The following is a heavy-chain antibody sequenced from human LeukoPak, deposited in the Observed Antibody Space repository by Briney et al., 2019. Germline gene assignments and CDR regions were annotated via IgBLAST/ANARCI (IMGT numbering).Heavy chain of an antibody. D-gene: IGHD3-10*01. CDR2: INHSGST. CDR3: ARWHSSGGIDP. Sequence: SEILSLTCAVYGGSFSGYYWSWIRQPPGKGLEWIGEINHSGSTNYNPSLKSRVTISVDTSKNQFSLKLSSVTAADTAVYYCARWHSSGGIDPWGQGTLVTVSS. CDR1: GGSFSGYY. J-gene: IGHJ5*02. V-gene: IGHV4-34*01.